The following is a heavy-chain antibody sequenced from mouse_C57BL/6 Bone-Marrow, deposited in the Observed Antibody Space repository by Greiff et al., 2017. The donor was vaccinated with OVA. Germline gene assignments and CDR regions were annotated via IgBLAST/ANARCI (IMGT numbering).Heavy chain of an antibody. CDR2: IDPSDSYT. J-gene: IGHJ2*01. CDR3: ARFPNYYGKNFRDY. CDR1: GYTFTSYW. D-gene: IGHD1-1*01. Sequence: VQLQQSGAELVRPGTSVKLSCKASGYTFTSYWMHWVKQRPGQGLEWIGVIDPSDSYTNYNQKFKGKATLTVDTSSSTAYMQLSSLTSEDSAVYYCARFPNYYGKNFRDYWGQGTTLTVSS. V-gene: IGHV1-59*01.